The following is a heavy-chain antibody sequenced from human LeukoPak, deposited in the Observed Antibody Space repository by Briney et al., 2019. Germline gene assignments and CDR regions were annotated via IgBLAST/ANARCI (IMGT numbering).Heavy chain of an antibody. CDR2: IYPSDSDT. V-gene: IGHV5-51*01. CDR1: GYSFTIYW. CDR3: ARRSDSSGYFHLDY. D-gene: IGHD3-22*01. Sequence: GESLKISCKGSGYSFTIYWIGWVRQMPGKGVEWMGIIYPSDSDTRYSPSFQGQVTISADKSISTAYLQWSSLKASDTAIYYCARRSDSSGYFHLDYWGQGTLVTVSS. J-gene: IGHJ4*02.